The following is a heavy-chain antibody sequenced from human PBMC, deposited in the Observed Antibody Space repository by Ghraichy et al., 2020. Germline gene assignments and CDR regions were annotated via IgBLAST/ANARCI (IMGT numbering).Heavy chain of an antibody. D-gene: IGHD3-22*01. J-gene: IGHJ6*02. Sequence: GGSLRLSCTGSGFTFSDFAMNWVRQAPGKGLEWIAFVTSKSETIDYADSVRGRFTISRNNAKNSVYLEVNSLRDDDTALYYCASDIALYDSSGYFHGMDVWSQGTAVTVSS. CDR2: VTSKSETI. CDR3: ASDIALYDSSGYFHGMDV. CDR1: GFTFSDFA. V-gene: IGHV3-48*02.